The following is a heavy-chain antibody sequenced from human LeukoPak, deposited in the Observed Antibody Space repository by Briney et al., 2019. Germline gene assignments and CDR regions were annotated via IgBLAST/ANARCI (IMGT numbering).Heavy chain of an antibody. CDR3: ARDPAPDYFDY. Sequence: ASVKVSCKASGYTFTNYVMHWVRQAPGQRLEWMGWINAGSGNTKYSQKFQVRVTFTRDTSASTDYMELSSLRSEDTAVYYCARDPAPDYFDYWGQGTLVTVSS. CDR1: GYTFTNYV. J-gene: IGHJ4*02. V-gene: IGHV1-3*01. CDR2: INAGSGNT.